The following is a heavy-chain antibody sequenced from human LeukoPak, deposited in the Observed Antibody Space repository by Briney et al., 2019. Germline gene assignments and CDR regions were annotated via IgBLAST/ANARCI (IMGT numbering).Heavy chain of an antibody. V-gene: IGHV3-30*02. CDR3: AKDPLQYGSVSYYFDY. CDR1: GFTFSSYG. J-gene: IGHJ4*02. CDR2: IWYDGNNK. Sequence: PGGSLRLSCAASGFTFSSYGMHWVRQTPGKGLEWVAFIWYDGNNKYYADSVKGRFTISRDSSKNTLYLQMNSLRAEDTAVYYCAKDPLQYGSVSYYFDYWGQGTLVTVSS. D-gene: IGHD3-10*01.